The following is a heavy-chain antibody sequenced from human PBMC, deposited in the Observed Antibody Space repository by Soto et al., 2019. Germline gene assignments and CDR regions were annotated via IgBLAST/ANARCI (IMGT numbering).Heavy chain of an antibody. J-gene: IGHJ3*01. CDR1: GYTFISYG. CDR3: ATYNGSYLGT. V-gene: IGHV1-18*04. D-gene: IGHD1-26*01. Sequence: KVSCKGSGYTFISYGISWVRQAPGQGLEWMGWISAYNGNTNYGQKLQGRVTMTKDTSTSTAYMDLRSLRSDDTAVYYCATYNGSYLGTWGQGKMVTVSS. CDR2: ISAYNGNT.